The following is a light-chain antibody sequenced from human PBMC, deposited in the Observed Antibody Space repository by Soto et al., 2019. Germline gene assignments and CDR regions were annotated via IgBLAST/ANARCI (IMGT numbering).Light chain of an antibody. CDR1: SSDVGGYKH. CDR2: EVS. CDR3: NSQRSSGTRV. V-gene: IGLV2-14*01. Sequence: QSVLTQPASVSGSPGQSITISFTGTSSDVGGYKHVSWYQHHPGKDPTLMMYEVSNRPSGVSNRFSGSKSGYTASLTISGLQAEDEADYYCNSQRSSGTRVFGTGTKLTVL. J-gene: IGLJ1*01.